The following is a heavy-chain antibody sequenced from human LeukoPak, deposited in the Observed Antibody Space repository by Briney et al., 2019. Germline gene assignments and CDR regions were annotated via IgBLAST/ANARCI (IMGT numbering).Heavy chain of an antibody. J-gene: IGHJ4*02. V-gene: IGHV1-2*02. Sequence: GTSVKVSCKASEYTFTGYYIHWVRQAPGRGLEYMGWISPNSGGTNYAQKFQGRVTMTRDTSISTSFMELSRLGSDDTAVYYCARALSGSYWYYFDFWGQGTLVTVSS. CDR3: ARALSGSYWYYFDF. CDR2: ISPNSGGT. CDR1: EYTFTGYY. D-gene: IGHD3-22*01.